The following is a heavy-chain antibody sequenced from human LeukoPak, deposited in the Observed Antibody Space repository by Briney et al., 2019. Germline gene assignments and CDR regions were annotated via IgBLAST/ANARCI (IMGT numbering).Heavy chain of an antibody. CDR3: ARRGPLYCSGGSCYRRNFDY. D-gene: IGHD2-15*01. CDR2: INHSGST. J-gene: IGHJ4*02. V-gene: IGHV4-34*01. Sequence: SETLSLTCAVYGGSFSGYYWSWIRQPPGKGREWIGEINHSGSTNYNPSLKSRVTISVDTSKDQFSLKLSSVTAADTAVYYCARRGPLYCSGGSCYRRNFDYWGQGTLVTVSS. CDR1: GGSFSGYY.